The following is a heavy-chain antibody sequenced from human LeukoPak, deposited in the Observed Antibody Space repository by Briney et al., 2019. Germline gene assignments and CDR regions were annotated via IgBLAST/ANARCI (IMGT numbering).Heavy chain of an antibody. V-gene: IGHV3-13*01. CDR2: VSSGFHA. Sequence: GGSLRLSCTASGFTLGSHDMHWVRQIPGQGLEWVAAVSSGFHAFFADSVQGRFTVSREDARNSLYLQMNSLRAGDTAVYYCAKVPHDYGSNSADDYGMDVWGQGTTVTVSS. CDR3: AKVPHDYGSNSADDYGMDV. CDR1: GFTLGSHD. J-gene: IGHJ6*02. D-gene: IGHD4-23*01.